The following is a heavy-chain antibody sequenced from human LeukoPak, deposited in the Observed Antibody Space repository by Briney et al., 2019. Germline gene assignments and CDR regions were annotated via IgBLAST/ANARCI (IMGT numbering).Heavy chain of an antibody. Sequence: SQTLSLTCTVSGGSISSGDYYWSWIRQPPGKGLEWIGYIYYSGSTYYNPSLQSRVIISVDTSKNRFSLKLTSVTATDTAVSYCARALYSMTTVTTEYWFDYWGQGTLVTVSS. CDR3: ARALYSMTTVTTEYWFDY. D-gene: IGHD4-17*01. V-gene: IGHV4-30-4*01. CDR2: IYYSGST. J-gene: IGHJ4*02. CDR1: GGSISSGDYY.